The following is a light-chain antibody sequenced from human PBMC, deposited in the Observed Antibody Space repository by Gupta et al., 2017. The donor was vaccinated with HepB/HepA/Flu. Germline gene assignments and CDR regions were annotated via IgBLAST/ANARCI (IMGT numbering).Light chain of an antibody. CDR2: GAD. Sequence: EIVLTQSPGTLSLSLGERATRSCRDSKSVSSSYLDWYQQKPGQTHRTLIYGADSRGTASRVRGSGSGAGTDFTLNSSGPEDEDFDGYYRQHYCSWTFGQGTKVEIK. V-gene: IGKV3-20*01. J-gene: IGKJ1*01. CDR3: QHYCSWT. CDR1: KSVSSSY.